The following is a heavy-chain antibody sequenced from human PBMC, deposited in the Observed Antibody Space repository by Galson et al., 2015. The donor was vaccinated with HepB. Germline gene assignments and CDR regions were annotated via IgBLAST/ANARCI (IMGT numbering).Heavy chain of an antibody. CDR3: ATGLFPVATITVDYYYYGMDV. Sequence: SVKVSCKVSGYTLTELSMHWVRQAPGKGLEWMGGFDPEDGETIYAQKFQGRVTMTEDTSTDTAYMELSSLRSEDTAVYYCATGLFPVATITVDYYYYGMDVWGQGTTVTVSS. V-gene: IGHV1-24*01. J-gene: IGHJ6*02. D-gene: IGHD5-12*01. CDR2: FDPEDGET. CDR1: GYTLTELS.